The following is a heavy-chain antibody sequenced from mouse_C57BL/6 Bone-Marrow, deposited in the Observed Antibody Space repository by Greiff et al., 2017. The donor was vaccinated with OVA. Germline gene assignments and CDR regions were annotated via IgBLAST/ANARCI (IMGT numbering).Heavy chain of an antibody. V-gene: IGHV5-6*01. CDR1: GFTFSSYG. J-gene: IGHJ2*01. CDR3: ARQTTMVTHFDY. D-gene: IGHD2-2*01. Sequence: EVHLVESGGDLVKPGGSLKLSCAASGFTFSSYGMSWVRQTPDKRLEWVATISSGGSYTYYPDSVKGRFTISRDNAKNTLYLQMSSLKSEDTAMYYCARQTTMVTHFDYWGQGTTLTVSS. CDR2: ISSGGSYT.